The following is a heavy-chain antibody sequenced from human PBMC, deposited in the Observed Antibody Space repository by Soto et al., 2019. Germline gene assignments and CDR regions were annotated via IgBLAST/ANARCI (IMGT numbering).Heavy chain of an antibody. CDR2: ISGSGGST. CDR3: AKDKHVVVIPYCYGMDV. D-gene: IGHD3-22*01. J-gene: IGHJ6*02. Sequence: EVQLLESGGGLVQPGGSLRLSCAASGFTFSSYAMSWVRQAPGKGLEWVSAISGSGGSTYYADSVKGRFTISRDNSKNTLYLQMNSLRAEDTAVYYCAKDKHVVVIPYCYGMDVWGQGTTVTVSS. CDR1: GFTFSSYA. V-gene: IGHV3-23*01.